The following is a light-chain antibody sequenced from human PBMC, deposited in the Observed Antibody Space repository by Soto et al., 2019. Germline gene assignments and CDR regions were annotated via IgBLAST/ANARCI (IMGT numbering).Light chain of an antibody. V-gene: IGKV1-5*01. Sequence: IQMTQSPSTLSAPVGDRVTITCQASQTISTLLAWFQHKSGKAPNLLIYDASNLESGVPSRFSGSGSGTEFTLTISSLQSDDAATYFCQQYSNLVTLGQGTKLEIK. CDR3: QQYSNLVT. CDR1: QTISTL. CDR2: DAS. J-gene: IGKJ2*01.